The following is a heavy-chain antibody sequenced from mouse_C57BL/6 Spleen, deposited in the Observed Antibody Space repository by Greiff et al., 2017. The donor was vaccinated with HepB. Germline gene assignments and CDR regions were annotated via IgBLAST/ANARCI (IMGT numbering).Heavy chain of an antibody. D-gene: IGHD1-1*01. CDR1: GFTFSSYA. V-gene: IGHV5-4*03. CDR3: ASDYYGSSYGGYFDV. CDR2: ISDGGSYT. Sequence: DVKLVESGGGLVKPEGSLKLSCAASGFTFSSYAMSWVRQTPEKRLEWVATISDGGSYTYYPDNVKGRFTISRDNAKNNLYLQMSHLKSEDTAMYYCASDYYGSSYGGYFDVWGTGTTVTVSS. J-gene: IGHJ1*03.